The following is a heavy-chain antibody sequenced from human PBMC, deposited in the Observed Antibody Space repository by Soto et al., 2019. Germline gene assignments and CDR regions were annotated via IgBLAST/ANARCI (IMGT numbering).Heavy chain of an antibody. CDR3: ARGNWNRRSSGMDV. V-gene: IGHV3-11*01. Sequence: QVQLVESGGGLVKPGGSLRLSCAASGFTFSDYYMSWIRQAPGKGLEWVSYISSSGSTIYYADSVKGRFTITRDNAKNSLYLQMTSLSAEDTAVYSWARGNWNRRSSGMDVWGQGTTVTVSS. CDR1: GFTFSDYY. CDR2: ISSSGSTI. D-gene: IGHD1-1*01. J-gene: IGHJ6*02.